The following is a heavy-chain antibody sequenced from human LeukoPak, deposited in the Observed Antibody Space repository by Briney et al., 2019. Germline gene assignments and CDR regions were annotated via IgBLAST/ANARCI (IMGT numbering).Heavy chain of an antibody. V-gene: IGHV3-30*01. J-gene: IGHJ4*02. CDR2: ISYDGSNK. CDR1: GFTLSSYA. Sequence: GGALRLSCAASGFTLSSYAMHWVRQAPGKGLEGVAVISYDGSNKYYADYVKGRFTISRDNSKNTLYLQMTGLRAEDTAVYYCARGVVATINYFDYWGQGTLVTVSS. CDR3: ARGVVATINYFDY. D-gene: IGHD5-12*01.